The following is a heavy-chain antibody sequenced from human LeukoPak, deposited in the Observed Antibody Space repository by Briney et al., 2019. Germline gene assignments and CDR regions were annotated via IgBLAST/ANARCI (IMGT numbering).Heavy chain of an antibody. Sequence: GGSLRLSCAASGFTFSNYWMHWVRQAPGKGLVWVSRINSDGINTSYADSVKGRFTISRDNAKNTLNLQMSSLRAEDTAVYYCARDLGQYYDTSDNWFDPWGQGTLVTVSS. CDR2: INSDGINT. J-gene: IGHJ5*02. D-gene: IGHD3-22*01. V-gene: IGHV3-74*01. CDR1: GFTFSNYW. CDR3: ARDLGQYYDTSDNWFDP.